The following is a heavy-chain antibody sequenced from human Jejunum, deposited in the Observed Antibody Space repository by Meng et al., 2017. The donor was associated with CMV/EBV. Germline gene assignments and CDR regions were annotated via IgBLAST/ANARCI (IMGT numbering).Heavy chain of an antibody. Sequence: EGGYGLVKPSETLPIPCTVSSDSISSNFWSWIRPPAGKGLEWIGRIYSSGSTFYNPSLKSRVTMSVDTSKNQFSLSLASVTAADTAIYFCAREESVGIAVTGTFDYWGQGILVTVSS. V-gene: IGHV4-4*07. CDR3: AREESVGIAVTGTFDY. D-gene: IGHD6-19*01. J-gene: IGHJ4*02. CDR2: IYSSGST. CDR1: SDSISSNF.